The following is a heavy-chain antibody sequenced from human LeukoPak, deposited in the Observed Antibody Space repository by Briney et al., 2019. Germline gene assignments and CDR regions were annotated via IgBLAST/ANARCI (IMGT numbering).Heavy chain of an antibody. J-gene: IGHJ6*04. V-gene: IGHV3-23*01. Sequence: GGSLRLSCAASGFTFSSYAMSWVRQAPGKGLEWVSAISGSGGSTYYADSVKGRFTISRDNSKNTLYLQMNSLRAEDTAVYYCAFQSYDYSNFGGVDVWGKGTTVTVSS. D-gene: IGHD4-11*01. CDR1: GFTFSSYA. CDR2: ISGSGGST. CDR3: AFQSYDYSNFGGVDV.